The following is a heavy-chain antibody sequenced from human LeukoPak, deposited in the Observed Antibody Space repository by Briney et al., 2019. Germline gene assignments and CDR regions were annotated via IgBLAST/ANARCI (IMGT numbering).Heavy chain of an antibody. Sequence: GGSLRLSCAASGFTFSSYAMSWVRQAPGKGLEWVSAISGSGGSTYYADSVKGRFTISRDNSKNTLYLQMNSLRAEDTAVYYCARDSGKYSSSWYVNDYWGQGTLVTVSS. J-gene: IGHJ4*02. CDR3: ARDSGKYSSSWYVNDY. CDR2: ISGSGGST. V-gene: IGHV3-23*01. CDR1: GFTFSSYA. D-gene: IGHD6-13*01.